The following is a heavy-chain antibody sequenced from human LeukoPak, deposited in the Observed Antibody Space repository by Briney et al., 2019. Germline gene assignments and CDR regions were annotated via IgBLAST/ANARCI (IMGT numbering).Heavy chain of an antibody. CDR1: GFTFSSYS. V-gene: IGHV3-48*04. Sequence: GGSLRLSCAASGFTFSSYSMNWVRQAPGKGLEWVSYISISSSTIHYADSVKGRFTISRDNAKNSLYLQMNSLRAEDTAVYYCASLEAVAGNYYFDYWGQGTLVTVSS. CDR2: ISISSSTI. D-gene: IGHD6-19*01. CDR3: ASLEAVAGNYYFDY. J-gene: IGHJ4*02.